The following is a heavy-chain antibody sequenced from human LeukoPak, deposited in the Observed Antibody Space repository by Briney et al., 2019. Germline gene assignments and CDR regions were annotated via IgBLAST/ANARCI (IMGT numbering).Heavy chain of an antibody. D-gene: IGHD1-26*01. V-gene: IGHV3-74*01. Sequence: GGSLRLSCAASGFTFSSYWMHWVRQAPGKGVVWVSRINSDGSSTSYADSVKGRFTISRDNAKNTLYLQMNSLRAEDTAVYYCARDSGATSCFDYWGQGTLVTVSS. CDR1: GFTFSSYW. CDR2: INSDGSST. CDR3: ARDSGATSCFDY. J-gene: IGHJ4*02.